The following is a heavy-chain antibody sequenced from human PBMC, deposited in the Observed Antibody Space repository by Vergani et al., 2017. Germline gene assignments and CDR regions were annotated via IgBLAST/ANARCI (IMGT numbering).Heavy chain of an antibody. V-gene: IGHV4-31*03. CDR2: IYYSGST. Sequence: QVQLQESGPGLVKPSQTLSLTCTVSGGSISSGGYYWSWIRQHPGKGLEWIGYIYYSGSTYYNPSLKSRVTISVDTSKNQFSLKLSSVTAADTAVYYCAREDSIAARPGPDYWGQGTRSPSPQ. CDR3: AREDSIAARPGPDY. CDR1: GGSISSGGYY. D-gene: IGHD6-6*01. J-gene: IGHJ4*02.